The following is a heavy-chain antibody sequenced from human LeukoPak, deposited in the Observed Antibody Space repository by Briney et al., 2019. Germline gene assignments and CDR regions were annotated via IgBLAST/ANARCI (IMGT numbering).Heavy chain of an antibody. CDR3: ARVITRFSGFDI. D-gene: IGHD3-22*01. J-gene: IGHJ3*02. CDR2: TYIGGST. V-gene: IGHV3-66*01. Sequence: PGGSLRLSCAATGFTFSSYAMSWVRQAPGKGLEWVSITYIGGSTYHADSVKGRFTISRDNSKNTMYIQMNNLGAEDTAVYYCARVITRFSGFDIWGQGTMVTVSS. CDR1: GFTFSSYA.